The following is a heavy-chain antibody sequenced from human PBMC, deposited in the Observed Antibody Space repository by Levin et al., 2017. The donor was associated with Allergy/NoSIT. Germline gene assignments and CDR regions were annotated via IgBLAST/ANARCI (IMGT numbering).Heavy chain of an antibody. CDR3: ARDTVDTASWYFDY. V-gene: IGHV3-23*01. D-gene: IGHD5-18*01. CDR1: GFTFSSYA. Sequence: GESLKISCAASGFTFSSYAMSWVRQAPGKGLEWVSAISGSGGSTYYADSVKGRFTISRDNSKNTLYLQMNSLRAEDTAVYYCARDTVDTASWYFDYWGQGTLVTVSS. J-gene: IGHJ4*02. CDR2: ISGSGGST.